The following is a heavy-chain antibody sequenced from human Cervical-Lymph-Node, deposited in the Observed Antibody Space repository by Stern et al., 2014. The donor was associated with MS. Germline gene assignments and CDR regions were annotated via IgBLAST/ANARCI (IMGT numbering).Heavy chain of an antibody. Sequence: VQLVESGGGVVQPGRSLRLSCAASGFIFSNYGMHWVRQAPGKGLEWLAFISFDGDSQDYAESVKGRFTISRDNPKNTVFLQMNSLRAEDTAMYHCARDLTYDYLDYWGQGTLVTVSS. V-gene: IGHV3-30*03. CDR3: ARDLTYDYLDY. CDR2: ISFDGDSQ. CDR1: GFIFSNYG. J-gene: IGHJ4*02. D-gene: IGHD3-9*01.